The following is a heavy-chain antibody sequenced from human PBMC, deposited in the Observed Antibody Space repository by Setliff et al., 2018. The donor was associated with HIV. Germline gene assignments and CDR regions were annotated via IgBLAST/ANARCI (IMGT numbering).Heavy chain of an antibody. CDR2: INHSRST. V-gene: IGHV4-34*01. CDR3: ARGRHYSSSAPFGIDF. CDR1: GGSFRGYY. J-gene: IGHJ4*02. Sequence: SETLSLPCAVYGGSFRGYYWGWIRQPPGKGLEWIGEINHSRSTNYNPSLKSRVTMSVETPKNQFSLKVNSATAADTAVYYCARGRHYSSSAPFGIDFWGQGTLVTVSS. D-gene: IGHD6-6*01.